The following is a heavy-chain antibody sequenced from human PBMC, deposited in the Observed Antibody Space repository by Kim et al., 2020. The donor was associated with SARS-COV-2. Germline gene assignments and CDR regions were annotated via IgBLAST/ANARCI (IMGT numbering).Heavy chain of an antibody. D-gene: IGHD5-18*01. J-gene: IGHJ4*02. CDR2: INAGNGNT. CDR1: GYTFTSYA. V-gene: IGHV1-3*01. Sequence: ASVKVSCKASGYTFTSYAMHWVRQAPGQRLEWMGWINAGNGNTKYSQKFQGRVTITRDTSASTAYMELSSLRSEDTAVYYCAVNPLILLWFVFDYWGQGTLVTVSS. CDR3: AVNPLILLWFVFDY.